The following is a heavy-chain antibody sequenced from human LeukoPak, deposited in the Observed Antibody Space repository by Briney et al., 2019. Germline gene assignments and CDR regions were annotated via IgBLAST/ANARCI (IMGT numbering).Heavy chain of an antibody. CDR2: FHGGGGT. J-gene: IGHJ4*02. D-gene: IGHD1-26*01. Sequence: GGSLRPSCAASGFSVTSNHMNWVRQAPGKGLEWVSLFHGGGGTYYADSVKGRFTISRDHSKNTLYLQMNRLGVDDTAVYYCAPLGPTSWVGYWGQGTLVTVSS. V-gene: IGHV3-66*01. CDR3: APLGPTSWVGY. CDR1: GFSVTSNH.